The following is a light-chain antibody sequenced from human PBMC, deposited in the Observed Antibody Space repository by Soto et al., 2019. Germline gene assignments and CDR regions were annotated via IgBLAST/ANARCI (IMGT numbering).Light chain of an antibody. Sequence: DIQFAQSPSFPIISEREKVNITCRASQGINSHLAWYKQEPGRAPKLLIYAASTRESAVPSRFSGSASGTEFTLTISSLQSEDFAIYYCQQFNRLPLRFGEGAKVDIK. CDR3: QQFNRLPLR. V-gene: IGKV1-9*01. CDR2: AAS. CDR1: QGINSH. J-gene: IGKJ4*02.